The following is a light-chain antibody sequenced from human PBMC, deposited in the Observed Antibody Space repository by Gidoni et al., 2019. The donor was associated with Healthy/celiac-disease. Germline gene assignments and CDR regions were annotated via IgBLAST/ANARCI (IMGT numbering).Light chain of an antibody. Sequence: EIVMPPSPATLSVSPGERATLSCRASQSVSSNLAWYQQKPGQAPRLLIYGASTRATGIPARFSGSGSGTEFTLTISSLQSEDFAVYYCQQYNNWPHLTFGGGTKVEIK. J-gene: IGKJ4*01. V-gene: IGKV3-15*01. CDR2: GAS. CDR1: QSVSSN. CDR3: QQYNNWPHLT.